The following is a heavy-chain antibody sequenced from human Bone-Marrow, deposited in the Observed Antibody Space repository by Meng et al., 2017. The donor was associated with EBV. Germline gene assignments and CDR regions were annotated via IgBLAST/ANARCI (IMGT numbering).Heavy chain of an antibody. CDR1: GGSISSSSYY. D-gene: IGHD1-26*01. V-gene: IGHV4-39*06. CDR3: ARVSVGATFFDY. CDR2: IYYSGST. J-gene: IGHJ4*02. Sequence: RLHRQESGHGLVKPPETLSLTCTVSGGSISSSSYYWGWIRQPPGKGLEWIGSIYYSGSTYYNPSLKSRVTISVDTSKNQFSLKLSSVTAADTAVYYCARVSVGATFFDYWGQGTLVTVSS.